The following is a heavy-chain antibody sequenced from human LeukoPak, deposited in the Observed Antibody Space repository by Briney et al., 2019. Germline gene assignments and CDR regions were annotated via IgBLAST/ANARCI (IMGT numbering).Heavy chain of an antibody. CDR1: GFSFRSYW. CDR2: VESDGSEK. D-gene: IGHD6-19*01. Sequence: GGSLRHSCAASGFSFRSYWMSWVRQAPGKGLEWVANVESDGSEKNYADSVKGRFTISRDNAKNSLYLQMDSLRAEDTAVYYCAGGMGWVSDYWGQGTLVAVSS. V-gene: IGHV3-7*03. CDR3: AGGMGWVSDY. J-gene: IGHJ4*02.